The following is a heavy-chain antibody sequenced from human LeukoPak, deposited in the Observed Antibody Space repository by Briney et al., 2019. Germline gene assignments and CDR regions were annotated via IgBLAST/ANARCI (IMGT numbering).Heavy chain of an antibody. V-gene: IGHV3-21*01. D-gene: IGHD3-16*01. CDR3: ARDRARLSDH. Sequence: GGSLRLSCAASGFTFSTFSMNWVRQAPGKGLEWVAAISSDSTLIYYADSLKGRFTISRDNAKNSLYLQMNSLRAEDTAVYYCARDRARLSDHWGLGTLVTVSS. CDR2: ISSDSTLI. CDR1: GFTFSTFS. J-gene: IGHJ4*02.